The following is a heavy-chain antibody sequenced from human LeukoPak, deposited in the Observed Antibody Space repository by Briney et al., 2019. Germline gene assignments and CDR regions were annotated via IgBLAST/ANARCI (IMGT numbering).Heavy chain of an antibody. Sequence: SETLSLTCAVYGGSFSGYYWSWIRQPPGKGLEWIGEINHSGRTNYNPSLKSRVTMSVDTSKNQFSLRLTSVTAADTAVYYCARVWEYTLYYVGSGETFDVWGQGTMVTVSS. V-gene: IGHV4-34*01. CDR2: INHSGRT. J-gene: IGHJ3*01. CDR3: ARVWEYTLYYVGSGETFDV. CDR1: GGSFSGYY. D-gene: IGHD3-22*01.